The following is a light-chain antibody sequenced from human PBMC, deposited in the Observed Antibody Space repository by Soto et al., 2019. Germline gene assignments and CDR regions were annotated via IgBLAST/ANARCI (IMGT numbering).Light chain of an antibody. Sequence: ALTQPASVSGSPGQSIAISCIGTSSDVGGYNFVSWYQQHPGKAPKLMIYDVSNRPSGVSNRFSGSKSGNTASLTISGLQAEDEADYYCSSYTSSSTRVFGTGTKVTVL. V-gene: IGLV2-14*01. CDR2: DVS. CDR3: SSYTSSSTRV. CDR1: SSDVGGYNF. J-gene: IGLJ1*01.